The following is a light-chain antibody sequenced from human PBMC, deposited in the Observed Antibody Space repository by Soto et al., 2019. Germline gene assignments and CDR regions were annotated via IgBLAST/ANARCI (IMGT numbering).Light chain of an antibody. CDR3: TSYRRSNTLV. J-gene: IGLJ1*01. CDR2: EVS. CDR1: SSDIGTYHY. V-gene: IGLV2-14*01. Sequence: QSALTQPASVSGSPGQSITISCTGSSSDIGTYHYVSWYQHHPDKAPKLIIHEVSNRPSGVSTRFSGSKSGNTASLPISGLQAEDEADYYCTSYRRSNTLVFGSGTKVTVL.